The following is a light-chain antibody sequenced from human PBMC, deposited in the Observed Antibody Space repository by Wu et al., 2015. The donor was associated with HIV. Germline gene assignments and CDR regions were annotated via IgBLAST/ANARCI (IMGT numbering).Light chain of an antibody. J-gene: IGKJ2*03. CDR3: QQYKDLYS. Sequence: DVQMTQSPFTLSAFVGDRVTITCRASESISTWSAWYQQKPGKAPKLLIHKASSLETGVPSRFSGSGSGTYFTLTINSVQPDDFATYYCQQYKDLYSFGQGTKVEMK. CDR2: KAS. V-gene: IGKV1-5*03. CDR1: ESISTW.